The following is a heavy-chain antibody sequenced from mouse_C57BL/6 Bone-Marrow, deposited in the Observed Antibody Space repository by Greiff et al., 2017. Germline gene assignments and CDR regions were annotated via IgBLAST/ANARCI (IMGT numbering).Heavy chain of an antibody. Sequence: VHVKQSVAELVRPGASVKLSCTASGFNIKNTYMHWVKQRPEQGLEWIGRIDPANGNTKYAPKFQGKATITADTSSNTAYLQLSSLTSEDTAIYYCARYYYGSSQYYFDYWGQGTTLTVSS. V-gene: IGHV14-3*01. J-gene: IGHJ2*01. D-gene: IGHD1-1*01. CDR1: GFNIKNTY. CDR3: ARYYYGSSQYYFDY. CDR2: IDPANGNT.